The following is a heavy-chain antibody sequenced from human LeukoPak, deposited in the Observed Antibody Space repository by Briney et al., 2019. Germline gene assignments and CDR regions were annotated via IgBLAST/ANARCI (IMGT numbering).Heavy chain of an antibody. V-gene: IGHV4-59*03. J-gene: IGHJ4*02. CDR3: AGWNPYDSSGYYYAFDY. D-gene: IGHD3-22*01. CDR1: GGSISGYY. Sequence: SETLSLTCTVSGGSISGYYWSWIRQPPGAGLEWIGYVSYSGSTNYNPSLESRVTISVDTSKNQVSLKLRSVTAADTALYYCAGWNPYDSSGYYYAFDYWGQGTLVTVSS. CDR2: VSYSGST.